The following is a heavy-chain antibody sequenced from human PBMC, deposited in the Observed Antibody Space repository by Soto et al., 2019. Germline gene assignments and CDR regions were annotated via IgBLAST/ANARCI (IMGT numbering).Heavy chain of an antibody. D-gene: IGHD6-13*01. CDR1: GFTLSDYN. CDR3: ARGYSSSWQDAFDI. J-gene: IGHJ3*02. V-gene: IGHV3-11*01. Sequence: RGSLRLSCEAPGFTLSDYNISWARQAPGKELEWLSYISSSGTTVYYVDSVKVRFTISRDYAKNSMYLLMNSLRAEDTALYHWARGYSSSWQDAFDIWGQGTMVTVSS. CDR2: ISSSGTTV.